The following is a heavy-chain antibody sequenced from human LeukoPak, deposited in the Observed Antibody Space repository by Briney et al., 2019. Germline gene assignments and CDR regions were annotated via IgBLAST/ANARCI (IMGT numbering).Heavy chain of an antibody. CDR1: GFTFSSYG. CDR3: ARDQHDRYFDY. Sequence: AGGSLRLSCAASGFTFSSYGMHWVRQAPGKGLEWVAVIWNDGRNKYYADSVKGRFTISRDNSKNTLYLQMNRLRAEDTAVYYCARDQHDRYFDYWGQGTLVTVSS. J-gene: IGHJ4*02. CDR2: IWNDGRNK. V-gene: IGHV3-33*01.